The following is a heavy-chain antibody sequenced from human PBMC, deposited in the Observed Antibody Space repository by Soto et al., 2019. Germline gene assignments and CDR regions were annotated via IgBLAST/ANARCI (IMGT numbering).Heavy chain of an antibody. Sequence: QVQLVESGGGVVQRGRSLGLACAASGFTFSIYSIQLVRQAPGKGLEWGVVTSFDGSHKYYADSVEGRFTIYRDNSKNTLNLQMNNLRNQETDVYYCLRPTRAPTAYYHSMDVWGQ. CDR1: GFTFSIYS. CDR3: LRPTRAPTAYYHSMDV. CDR2: TSFDGSHK. J-gene: IGHJ6*01. V-gene: IGHV3-30-3*01.